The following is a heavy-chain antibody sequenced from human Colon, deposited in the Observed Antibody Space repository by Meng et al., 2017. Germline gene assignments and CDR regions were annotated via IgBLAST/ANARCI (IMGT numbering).Heavy chain of an antibody. CDR1: GDSVSSGSFF. J-gene: IGHJ4*02. CDR3: AREGGSSNYESSVYYPYFDY. Sequence: LRLSCTVSGDSVSSGSFFWSWIRQPPGKGLEWSGYIYHSGITNYNPSHQSLVTISLDTSKNQFSLKLSSVTAADTAVYYCAREGGSSNYESSVYYPYFDYWGQGTPVTVSS. D-gene: IGHD3-22*01. V-gene: IGHV4-61*01. CDR2: IYHSGIT.